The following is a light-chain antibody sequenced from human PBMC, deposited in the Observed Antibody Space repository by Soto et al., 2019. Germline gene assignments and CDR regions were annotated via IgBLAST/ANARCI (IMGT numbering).Light chain of an antibody. J-gene: IGKJ2*01. V-gene: IGKV3-15*01. Sequence: EIVMTQSPATLSVSPGERATLSCRASQSVSSNLAWYQQKPCQAPRLLIYGASTRATGIPARFSGSGSGTEFTLTISSLQSEDFAVYYCQHSNNWPYTFGQGTKLEIK. CDR2: GAS. CDR1: QSVSSN. CDR3: QHSNNWPYT.